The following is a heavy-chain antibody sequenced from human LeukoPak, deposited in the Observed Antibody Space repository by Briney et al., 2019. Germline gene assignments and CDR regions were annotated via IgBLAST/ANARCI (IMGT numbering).Heavy chain of an antibody. CDR1: GFTFSSYS. J-gene: IGHJ3*02. CDR2: ISSSSSYI. D-gene: IGHD1-26*01. Sequence: GGSLRLSCAASGFTFSSYSMNWVRQAPGKGLEWVSSISSSSSYIYYADSVKGRFTISRDNAKNSLYLQMNSLRAEDTAVYYCASLCDSGSWDAFDIWGQGTMVTVSS. V-gene: IGHV3-21*01. CDR3: ASLCDSGSWDAFDI.